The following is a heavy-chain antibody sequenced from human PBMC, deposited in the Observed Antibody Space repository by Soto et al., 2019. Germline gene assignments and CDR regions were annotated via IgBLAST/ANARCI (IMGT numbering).Heavy chain of an antibody. V-gene: IGHV1-2*02. D-gene: IGHD2-8*02. CDR3: AGVSNREPTGYFDH. J-gene: IGHJ4*02. CDR1: GYTFTDYH. Sequence: QVHLVQSGAEVQRPGDSVKVSCQASGYTFTDYHIHWGRQAPGQGLEWMGRVTPRSGEVDYAPKFQGMVMLTRETSISTAYMELTALNFDAAAVFYCAGVSNREPTGYFDHWGQGTLATVSS. CDR2: VTPRSGEV.